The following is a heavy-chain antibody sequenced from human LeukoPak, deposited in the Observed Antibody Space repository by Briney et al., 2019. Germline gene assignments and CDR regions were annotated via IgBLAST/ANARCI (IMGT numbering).Heavy chain of an antibody. CDR2: IVYDGNKK. J-gene: IGHJ5*02. V-gene: IGHV3-30*18. CDR3: AKDPKNIVLVGDANHSLDNWFDP. Sequence: GGSLRLSCAASGFTFSNYGIHWVRQAPGKGLEWVAVIVYDGNKKFYADSVKGRFTISRDNSKNTLYLQMNSLRGEDTAVYYCAKDPKNIVLVGDANHSLDNWFDPWSQGTLVTVSS. CDR1: GFTFSNYG. D-gene: IGHD2-15*01.